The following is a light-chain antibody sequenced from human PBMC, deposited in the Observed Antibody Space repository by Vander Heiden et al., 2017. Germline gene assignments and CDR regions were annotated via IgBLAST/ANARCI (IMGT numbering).Light chain of an antibody. CDR2: QDS. Sequence: SYELTQPPPVYVSPEQTASITCSGDKLGDKYACWYQQKPGQSPVLVIYQDSKRPSGIPERFSGSNSGNTATLTISGTQAMDEADYYCQAWDSSTAVFGGGTKLTVL. V-gene: IGLV3-1*01. J-gene: IGLJ3*02. CDR3: QAWDSSTAV. CDR1: KLGDKY.